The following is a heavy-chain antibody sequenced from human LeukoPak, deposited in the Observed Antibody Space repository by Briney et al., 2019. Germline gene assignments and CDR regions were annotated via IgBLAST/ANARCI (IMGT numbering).Heavy chain of an antibody. CDR1: GFTFSSYS. V-gene: IGHV3-21*01. D-gene: IGHD2-15*01. CDR3: ARGAYCSGGRCPGAFDI. J-gene: IGHJ3*02. Sequence: PGGSLRLSCAASGFTFSSYSMNWVRQAPGKGLEWVSSISSSSSYIYYADSVKGRFTISRDNSKNTLYLQMNSLRADDTAVYYCARGAYCSGGRCPGAFDIWGQGTMVTVSS. CDR2: ISSSSSYI.